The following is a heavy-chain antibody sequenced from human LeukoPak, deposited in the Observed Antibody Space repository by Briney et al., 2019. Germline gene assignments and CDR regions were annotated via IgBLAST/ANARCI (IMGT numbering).Heavy chain of an antibody. J-gene: IGHJ6*03. CDR2: ISAYNGNT. D-gene: IGHD2-2*02. Sequence: GASLKVSCKASGYTFTSYGISWVRQAPGQGLEWMGWISAYNGNTNYAQKLQGRVTMTTDTSTSTAYMELWSLRSDDTAVYYCARDFPDIVVVPAAISLYYYYMDVWGKGTTVTVSS. CDR1: GYTFTSYG. CDR3: ARDFPDIVVVPAAISLYYYYMDV. V-gene: IGHV1-18*01.